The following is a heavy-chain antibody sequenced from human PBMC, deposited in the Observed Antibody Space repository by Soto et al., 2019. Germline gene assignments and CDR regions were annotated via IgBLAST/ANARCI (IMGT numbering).Heavy chain of an antibody. CDR3: ARELDQLLDY. Sequence: QVQLVESGGGVVQPGRSLRLSCVASGLTFSSYAMHWVRQAPGKGLEWVAVISYDGRNKYYADSLKGRFTISRDNSKTTLYLKINSLRAEDTTVYYCARELDQLLDYWGQGTLVTVSS. CDR2: ISYDGRNK. J-gene: IGHJ4*02. V-gene: IGHV3-30*04. CDR1: GLTFSSYA. D-gene: IGHD1-1*01.